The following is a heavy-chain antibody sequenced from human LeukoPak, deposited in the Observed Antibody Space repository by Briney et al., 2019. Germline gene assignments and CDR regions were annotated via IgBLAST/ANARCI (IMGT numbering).Heavy chain of an antibody. D-gene: IGHD3-9*01. CDR1: GYTFISYG. V-gene: IGHV1-69*13. J-gene: IGHJ4*02. Sequence: SVKVSCKASGYTFISYGISWVRQAPGQGLEWMGGIIPIFGTANYAQKFQGRVTITADESTSTAYMELSSLRSEDTAVYYCARWGDYDILTGYLSPFDYWGQGTLVTVSS. CDR2: IIPIFGTA. CDR3: ARWGDYDILTGYLSPFDY.